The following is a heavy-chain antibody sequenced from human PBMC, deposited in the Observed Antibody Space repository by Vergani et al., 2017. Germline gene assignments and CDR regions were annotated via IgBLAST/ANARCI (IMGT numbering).Heavy chain of an antibody. D-gene: IGHD2-21*02. J-gene: IGHJ5*02. CDR1: GYTFTSYG. Sequence: QVQLVQSGAEVKTPGASVKVSCKASGYTFTSYGISWVRQAPGQGLEWMGWISAYNGNTNYAQKLQGRVTMTTDTSKSTAYMELRSLRSDATALYYCARVIVVVTGPPHCFDPWGQGTLVTVSS. CDR3: ARVIVVVTGPPHCFDP. CDR2: ISAYNGNT. V-gene: IGHV1-18*01.